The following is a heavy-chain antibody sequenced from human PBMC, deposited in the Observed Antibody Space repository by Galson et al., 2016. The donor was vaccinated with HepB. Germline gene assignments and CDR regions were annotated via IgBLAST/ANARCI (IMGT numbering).Heavy chain of an antibody. Sequence: SLRLSCAASGFIVSSDYMGWVRQVPGRGLEWVSVIYSGGSTYYADSVKGRFTISRDNSKNTVSLQMNSLRAEDTAMYYCAGHDWIDPWGQGTLVTVSS. CDR3: AGHDWIDP. J-gene: IGHJ5*02. CDR1: GFIVSSDY. CDR2: IYSGGST. V-gene: IGHV3-53*01.